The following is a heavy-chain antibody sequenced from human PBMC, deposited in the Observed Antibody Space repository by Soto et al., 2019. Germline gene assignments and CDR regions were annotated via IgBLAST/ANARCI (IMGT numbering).Heavy chain of an antibody. D-gene: IGHD3-3*01. CDR2: IWCDGSNK. V-gene: IGHV3-33*01. J-gene: IGHJ6*02. CDR3: ARDGFYDFWSGYYTSYYGMDV. Sequence: QVQLVESGGGVVQPGRSLRLSCAASGFTFSSYGMHWVRQAPGKGLEWVAVIWCDGSNKYYADSVKGRFTISRDNSKNTLYLQMNSLRAEDTAVYYCARDGFYDFWSGYYTSYYGMDVWGQGTTVTVSS. CDR1: GFTFSSYG.